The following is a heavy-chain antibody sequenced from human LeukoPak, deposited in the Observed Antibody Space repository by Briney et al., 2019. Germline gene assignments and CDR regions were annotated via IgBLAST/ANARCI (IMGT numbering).Heavy chain of an antibody. V-gene: IGHV4-61*02. J-gene: IGHJ4*02. CDR1: GGSISSGSYY. D-gene: IGHD6-25*01. Sequence: SQTLSLTCTVSGGSISSGSYYWSWIRQPAGKGLEWIGRIYTSGSTNYNPSLKSRVTISVDTSKNQFSLELNSVTAADTAVYYCAAAFVYWGQGTLVTVSS. CDR2: IYTSGST. CDR3: AAAFVY.